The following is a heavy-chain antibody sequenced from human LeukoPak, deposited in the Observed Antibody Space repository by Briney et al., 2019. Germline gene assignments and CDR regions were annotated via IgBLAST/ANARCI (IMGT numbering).Heavy chain of an antibody. V-gene: IGHV3-20*04. CDR2: LNWNGGST. J-gene: IGHJ4*02. CDR3: AIGGRGEMASFDY. CDR1: GFTFDDYA. D-gene: IGHD5-24*01. Sequence: GGSLRLSCAASGFTFDDYAMSWVPQAPGKGLERVSGLNWNGGSTGYADSVKGRFTISRDNAKNSLYLQMNSLRAEDTALYYCAIGGRGEMASFDYWGPGTLVTVSS.